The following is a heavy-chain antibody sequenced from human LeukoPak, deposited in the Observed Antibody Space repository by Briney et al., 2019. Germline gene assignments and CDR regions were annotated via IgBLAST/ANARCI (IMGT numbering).Heavy chain of an antibody. CDR3: ANDLGWIQLNLG. J-gene: IGHJ4*02. CDR2: IDGDGSST. Sequence: PGGSLRLSCAASGFTFSCCWMYWVRQAPGKGLVWVSRIDGDGSSTNYADSVKGRFTIFRDNVKNTVYLQMNSLRAEDTAVYYCANDLGWIQLNLGRGQGTLVTVSS. CDR1: GFTFSCCW. D-gene: IGHD5-18*01. V-gene: IGHV3-74*01.